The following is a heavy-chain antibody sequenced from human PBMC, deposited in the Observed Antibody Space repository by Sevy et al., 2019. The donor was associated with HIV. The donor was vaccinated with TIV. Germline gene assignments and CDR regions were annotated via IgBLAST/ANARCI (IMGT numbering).Heavy chain of an antibody. D-gene: IGHD3-16*01. V-gene: IGHV3-7*01. Sequence: GGSLRLSCAASGFTFSAYWMNWVRQAPGKGLEWVANIKSDGSDKHYVDSVEGRFTISRDNAKKSLYLQMNSLRVEDTAVYYCAQGTVGRFDSWGQGTLVTVSS. CDR3: AQGTVGRFDS. CDR1: GFTFSAYW. J-gene: IGHJ4*02. CDR2: IKSDGSDK.